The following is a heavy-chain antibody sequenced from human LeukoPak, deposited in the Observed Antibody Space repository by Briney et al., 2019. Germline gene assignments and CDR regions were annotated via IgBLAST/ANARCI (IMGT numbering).Heavy chain of an antibody. CDR3: ARVSSGSYYILDY. J-gene: IGHJ4*02. CDR2: ISSSGSTI. Sequence: PGGSLRLSCAASGFTFSSYEMNWVRQAPGKGLEWASYISSSGSTIYYADSVKGRLTISRDNAKNSLYLQMSSLRAEDTAVYYCARVSSGSYYILDYWGQGTLVTVSS. D-gene: IGHD1-26*01. CDR1: GFTFSSYE. V-gene: IGHV3-48*03.